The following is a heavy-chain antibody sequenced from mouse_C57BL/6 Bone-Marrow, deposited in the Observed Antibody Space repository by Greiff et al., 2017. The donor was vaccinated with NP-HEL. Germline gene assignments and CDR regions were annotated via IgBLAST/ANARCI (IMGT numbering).Heavy chain of an antibody. D-gene: IGHD1-1*01. CDR2: IDPANGNT. J-gene: IGHJ2*01. CDR3: TRGGYYGSSYADY. Sequence: VQLQQSVAELVRPGASVQLSCTASGFNIKNTYMHWVKQRPEQGLEWIGRIDPANGNTKYAPKFKGKAKLTAVTSASTAYMELSSLTNEDSAVYYCTRGGYYGSSYADYWGQGTTLTVSS. V-gene: IGHV14-3*01. CDR1: GFNIKNTY.